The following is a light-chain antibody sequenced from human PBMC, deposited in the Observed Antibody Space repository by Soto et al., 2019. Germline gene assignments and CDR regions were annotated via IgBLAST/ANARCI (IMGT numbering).Light chain of an antibody. CDR3: QQRSNWPLIT. CDR2: DAS. Sequence: DIVFTLFPGTLSLSPGERATLSCRASQSVTTYLAWYQQKPGQAPRLLIYDASNRATGIPARFSGSGSGTDFTLTISSLQPEDFSVYFCQQRSNWPLITFGQGARLEIK. V-gene: IGKV3-11*01. J-gene: IGKJ5*01. CDR1: QSVTTY.